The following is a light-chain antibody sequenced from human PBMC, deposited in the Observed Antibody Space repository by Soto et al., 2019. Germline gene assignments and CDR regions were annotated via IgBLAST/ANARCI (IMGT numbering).Light chain of an antibody. Sequence: EILLTQSPGTLSLAPVERSTLSCMASQSVSNNYLAWYQQKPGQAPRLLIYGASTRATGIPARFTGSGSGTEFTLTISSLQSEDCALYYCQQYNDWPLTFGQGTKVDIK. V-gene: IGKV3-15*01. CDR3: QQYNDWPLT. J-gene: IGKJ1*01. CDR1: QSVSNN. CDR2: GAS.